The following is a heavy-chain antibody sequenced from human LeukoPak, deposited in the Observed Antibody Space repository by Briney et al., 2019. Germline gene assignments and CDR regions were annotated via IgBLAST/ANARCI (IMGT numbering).Heavy chain of an antibody. CDR3: AREVVAATGNNYYYYYYMDV. CDR1: GYTFTSYD. J-gene: IGHJ6*03. D-gene: IGHD2-15*01. CDR2: MNPNSGNT. Sequence: ASVKVSCKASGYTFTSYDINWVRQATGQGLEWMGWMNPNSGNTGYAQKFQGRVTMTRNTSISTAYMELSSLRSEDTAVYYCAREVVAATGNNYYYYYYMDVWGEGTTVTISS. V-gene: IGHV1-8*02.